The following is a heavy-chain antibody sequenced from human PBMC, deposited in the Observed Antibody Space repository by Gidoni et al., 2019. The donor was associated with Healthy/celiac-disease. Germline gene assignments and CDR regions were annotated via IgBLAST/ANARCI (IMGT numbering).Heavy chain of an antibody. CDR1: GFTFSSYE. J-gene: IGHJ6*02. CDR3: ARVGQISDYYYYGMDV. Sequence: EVQLVESGGGLVQPGGSLRLSCAASGFTFSSYEMNWVRQAPGKGLEWVSYISSSGSTIYYADSVKGRFTISRDNAKNSLYLQMNSLRAEDTAVYYCARVGQISDYYYYGMDVWGQGTTVTVSS. D-gene: IGHD3-3*01. V-gene: IGHV3-48*03. CDR2: ISSSGSTI.